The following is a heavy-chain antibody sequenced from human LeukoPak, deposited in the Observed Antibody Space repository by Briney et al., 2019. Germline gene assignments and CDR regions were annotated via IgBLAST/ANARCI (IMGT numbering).Heavy chain of an antibody. CDR3: ARVGFDGAY. CDR2: IDYYGTA. J-gene: IGHJ4*02. V-gene: IGHV4-39*02. CDR1: GDSIYGSTYY. Sequence: NPSETLSLTCNVSGDSIYGSTYYWSWIRQAPGKGLECIGNIDYYGTAHYIPSLKSRITISVDTSKNHFSLKVMSVTAADSAVYYCARVGFDGAYWGQGILVTVSS. D-gene: IGHD3-9*01.